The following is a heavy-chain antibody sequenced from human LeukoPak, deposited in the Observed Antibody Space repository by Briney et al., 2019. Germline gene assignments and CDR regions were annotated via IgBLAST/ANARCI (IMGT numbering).Heavy chain of an antibody. CDR2: IYYSGGT. J-gene: IGHJ4*02. CDR3: ARGGTMIETIDY. Sequence: SETLSLTCTVSGGSISSYYWSWIRQPPGKGLEWIGYIYYSGGTNYNPSLKSRVTISVDTSKNQFSLKLSSVTAADTAVYYCARGGTMIETIDYWGQGTLVTVSS. V-gene: IGHV4-59*01. D-gene: IGHD3-22*01. CDR1: GGSISSYY.